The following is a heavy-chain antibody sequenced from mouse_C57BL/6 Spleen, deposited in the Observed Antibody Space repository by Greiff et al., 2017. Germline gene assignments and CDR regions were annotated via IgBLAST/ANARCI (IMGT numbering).Heavy chain of an antibody. Sequence: EVMLVESGGGLVQPGGSLSLSCAASGFTFTDYYMSWVRQPPGKALEWLGFIRNKANGYTTEYSASVKGRFTISRDNSQSILYLQMNALRAEDSATYYCARYGRAAGYAMDYWGQGTSVTVSS. CDR1: GFTFTDYY. CDR3: ARYGRAAGYAMDY. J-gene: IGHJ4*01. V-gene: IGHV7-3*01. CDR2: IRNKANGYTT.